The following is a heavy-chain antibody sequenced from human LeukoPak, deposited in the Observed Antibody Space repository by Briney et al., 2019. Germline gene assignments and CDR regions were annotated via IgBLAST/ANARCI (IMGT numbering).Heavy chain of an antibody. CDR2: ICNYWSI. J-gene: IGHJ6*03. CDR3: ARPLWFGALYYYMDV. Sequence: SETLSLPCTVSGGSISSSRYYWGWICQPPAGGRGCYGGICNYWSIYYNPVLTIRVPISEDTSKNQFSLKLTSVTAADTAVYYCARPLWFGALYYYMDVWGKGTTVTVSS. D-gene: IGHD3-10*01. CDR1: GGSISSSRYY. V-gene: IGHV4-39*01.